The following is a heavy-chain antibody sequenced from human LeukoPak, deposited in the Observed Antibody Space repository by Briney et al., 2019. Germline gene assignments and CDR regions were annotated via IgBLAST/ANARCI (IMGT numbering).Heavy chain of an antibody. CDR1: GFTFSSYG. CDR2: IWYDGSNK. Sequence: PGRSLRPSCAASGFTFSSYGMHWVRQAPGKGLEWVAVIWYDGSNKYYADSVKGRFTISRDNSKNTLYLQMNSLRAEDTAVYYCARPYVVVTADDAFDIWGQGTMVTVSS. J-gene: IGHJ3*02. CDR3: ARPYVVVTADDAFDI. V-gene: IGHV3-33*01. D-gene: IGHD2-21*02.